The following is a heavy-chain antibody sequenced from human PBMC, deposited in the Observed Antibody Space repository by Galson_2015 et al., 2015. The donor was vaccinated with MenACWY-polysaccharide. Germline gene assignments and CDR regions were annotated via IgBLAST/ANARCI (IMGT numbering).Heavy chain of an antibody. Sequence: SVKVSCKASGRSFSSYSFSWIRQAPGQGLEWMGRIIPIVGVPNYAQKFQGRVTITADRPTSTVYMELSSLTSEDTSFYYCAREYIMASAPPSSHDFCGQGTLVTVSS. D-gene: IGHD3-16*01. V-gene: IGHV1-69*04. J-gene: IGHJ4*02. CDR3: AREYIMASAPPSSHDF. CDR1: GRSFSSYS. CDR2: IIPIVGVP.